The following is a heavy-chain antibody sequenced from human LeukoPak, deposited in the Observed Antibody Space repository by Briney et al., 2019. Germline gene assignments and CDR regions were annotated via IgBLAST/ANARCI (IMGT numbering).Heavy chain of an antibody. CDR3: ARGRFLDAFDI. J-gene: IGHJ3*02. Sequence: SETLSLTCTVSGGSISSYYWSWIRQPPGKGLEWIGYIYYSGSTKYKPSLKSRVTISVDTSKNQFSLKLSSVTAADTAAYYCARGRFLDAFDIWGQGTMVTVSS. D-gene: IGHD3-3*01. V-gene: IGHV4-59*01. CDR1: GGSISSYY. CDR2: IYYSGST.